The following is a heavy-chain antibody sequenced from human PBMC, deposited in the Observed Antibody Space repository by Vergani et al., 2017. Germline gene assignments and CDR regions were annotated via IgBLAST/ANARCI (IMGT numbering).Heavy chain of an antibody. Sequence: QVQLVESGGGVVQPGRSLRLSCAASGFTFNNYGIHWVRQAPGKGLEWVAVISYDGSNKYYVDSVKGRFTISRDNSKNTLYLRMNSLRAEDTAVYYCAKNGDGDYDFWSGYRVGPMDVWGQGTTVTVSS. CDR2: ISYDGSNK. CDR1: GFTFNNYG. V-gene: IGHV3-30*18. J-gene: IGHJ6*02. CDR3: AKNGDGDYDFWSGYRVGPMDV. D-gene: IGHD3-3*01.